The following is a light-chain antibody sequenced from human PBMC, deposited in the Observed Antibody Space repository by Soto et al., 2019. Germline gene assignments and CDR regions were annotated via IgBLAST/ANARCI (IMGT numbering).Light chain of an antibody. J-gene: IGKJ5*01. CDR2: GAS. V-gene: IGKV3-20*01. CDR3: QRSGSSPT. CDR1: QSLTTRY. Sequence: EIVLTQSPGTLSLFPGERATLSCRASQSLTTRYLAWYQHKPGQAPRLLIYGASSRATGIPDRCSGSGSATDFTLTISRLEPEDSALYSCQRSGSSPTFGQGTRLEIK.